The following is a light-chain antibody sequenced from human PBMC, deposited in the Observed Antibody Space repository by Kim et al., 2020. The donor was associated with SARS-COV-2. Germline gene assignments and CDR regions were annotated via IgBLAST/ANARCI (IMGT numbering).Light chain of an antibody. CDR2: GAS. J-gene: IGKJ4*01. Sequence: EIVMTQSPATLSVSPGERATLSCRASQSVSSNLAWYQQNPGQAPRLLIYGASTRATGIPARFSGSGSGTEFTLTISSLQSEDFAVYYCHQYNNWPLTFGGGTKVDIK. CDR1: QSVSSN. V-gene: IGKV3-15*01. CDR3: HQYNNWPLT.